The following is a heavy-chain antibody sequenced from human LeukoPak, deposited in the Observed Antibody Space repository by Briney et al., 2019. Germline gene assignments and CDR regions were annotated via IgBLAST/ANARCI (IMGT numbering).Heavy chain of an antibody. V-gene: IGHV3-20*04. J-gene: IGHJ4*02. CDR1: GFTFSDYY. CDR2: LNWNGGAT. Sequence: SPGGSLRLSCAASGFTFSDYYMSWIRQAPGKGLEWVSGLNWNGGATGYADSVKGRFTISRDNAKNSLYLQMNSLRAEDTALYYCAREYYDILTGHYYYFDYWGQGTLVTVSS. D-gene: IGHD3-9*01. CDR3: AREYYDILTGHYYYFDY.